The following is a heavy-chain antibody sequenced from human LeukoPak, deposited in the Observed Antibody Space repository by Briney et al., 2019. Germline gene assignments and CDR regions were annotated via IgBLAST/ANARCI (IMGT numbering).Heavy chain of an antibody. CDR2: IYTSGSN. Sequence: SETLSLTCTVSGGPISSYYWSWLRQPAGKGPEWVGRIYTSGSNNYNPSLKNRLTMSVETSKNQFSLKLSSVTAADTAVYYCARDLGGSTRVVDYWGQGTLVTVSS. CDR3: ARDLGGSTRVVDY. CDR1: GGPISSYY. V-gene: IGHV4-4*07. D-gene: IGHD2-15*01. J-gene: IGHJ4*02.